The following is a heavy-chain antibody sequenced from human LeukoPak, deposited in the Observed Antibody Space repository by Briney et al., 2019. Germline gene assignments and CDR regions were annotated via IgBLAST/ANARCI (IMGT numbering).Heavy chain of an antibody. Sequence: PSETLSLTCTVSVGSISSSSYYWGWIRQPPGKGLEWIGSIYYSGSTYYSPSLKSRVTISVDTSKNQFSLKLSSVTAADTAVYYCARHANIAAAGDYWGQGTLITVSS. J-gene: IGHJ4*02. CDR3: ARHANIAAAGDY. D-gene: IGHD6-13*01. CDR2: IYYSGST. CDR1: VGSISSSSYY. V-gene: IGHV4-39*01.